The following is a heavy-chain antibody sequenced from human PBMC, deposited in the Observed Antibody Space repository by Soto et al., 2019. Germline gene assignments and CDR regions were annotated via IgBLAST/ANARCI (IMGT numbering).Heavy chain of an antibody. CDR1: GFTFSSYG. CDR2: IWYDGSNK. CDR3: ARAHDSSGYDAFDI. V-gene: IGHV3-33*01. Sequence: GGSLRLSCAASGFTFSSYGMHWVRQAPGKGLEWVAVIWYDGSNKYYADSVKGRFTISRDNSKNTLYLQMNSLRAEDTAVYYCARAHDSSGYDAFDIWGQGTMVTVSS. D-gene: IGHD3-22*01. J-gene: IGHJ3*02.